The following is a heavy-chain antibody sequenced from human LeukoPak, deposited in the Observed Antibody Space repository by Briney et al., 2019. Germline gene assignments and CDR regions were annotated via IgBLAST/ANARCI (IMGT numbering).Heavy chain of an antibody. D-gene: IGHD3-22*01. J-gene: IGHJ4*02. CDR1: GFSVSSNY. V-gene: IGHV3-23*01. CDR2: ISGSGGST. Sequence: GGSLRLSCAASGFSVSSNYVSWVRQAPGKGLEWVSAISGSGGSTYYADSVKGRFTISRDNSKNTLYLQMNSLRAEDTAVYYCAKDRPDYYDSSGPRTFDYWGQGTLVTVSS. CDR3: AKDRPDYYDSSGPRTFDY.